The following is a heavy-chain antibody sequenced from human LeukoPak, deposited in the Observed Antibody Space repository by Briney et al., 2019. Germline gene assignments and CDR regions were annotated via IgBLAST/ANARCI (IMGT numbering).Heavy chain of an antibody. D-gene: IGHD2-2*01. CDR3: ARDGTSTDDY. CDR2: ISGNNDNP. J-gene: IGHJ4*02. CDR1: GYTFSNFC. Sequence: GASVKVSCKASGYTFSNFCISWVRQAPGQGLEWMGWISGNNDNPNYGQKFQGRLTVTTDSSTSTAYMELRNLRSDDTAVYYCARDGTSTDDYWGQGTLVTVSS. V-gene: IGHV1-18*01.